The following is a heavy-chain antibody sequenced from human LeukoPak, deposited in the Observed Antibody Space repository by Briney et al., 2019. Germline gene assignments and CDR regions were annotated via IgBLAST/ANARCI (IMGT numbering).Heavy chain of an antibody. CDR1: GYTFTSYG. CDR2: ISIYNGDT. V-gene: IGHV1-18*01. Sequence: ASVKVSCKASGYTFTSYGISWVRQAPGQGLEWMGWISIYNGDTHFAQRLQGRVSLTTDTSTNTAYMELRSLRSDDTAMYFCARAPREGAFDYWGQGTRVTVSS. D-gene: IGHD3-16*01. J-gene: IGHJ4*02. CDR3: ARAPREGAFDY.